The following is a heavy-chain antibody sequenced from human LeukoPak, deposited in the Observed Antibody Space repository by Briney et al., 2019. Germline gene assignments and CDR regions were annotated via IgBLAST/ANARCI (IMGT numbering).Heavy chain of an antibody. CDR3: ASRIVVVTAPQRRRLEYFQH. CDR1: GGSISSSSYY. V-gene: IGHV4-39*07. CDR2: IYYSGST. Sequence: PSETLSLTCTVSGGSISSSSYYWGWIRQPPGKGLEWIGSIYYSGSTYYNPSLKSRVTISVDTSKNQFSLKLSSVTAADTAVYYCASRIVVVTAPQRRRLEYFQHWGQGTLVTVSS. J-gene: IGHJ1*01. D-gene: IGHD2-21*02.